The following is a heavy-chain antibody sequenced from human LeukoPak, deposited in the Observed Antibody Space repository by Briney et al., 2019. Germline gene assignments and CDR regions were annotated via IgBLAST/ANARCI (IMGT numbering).Heavy chain of an antibody. CDR3: AREYHYYDSSGYYNWFDP. Sequence: SGGSLRLSCAASGFTFSSYGMHWVRQAPGRGLEWVSVIYSDGSTYYADSVKGRFTISRDNSKNTLYLQMNSLRAEDTAVYYCAREYHYYDSSGYYNWFDPWGQGTLVTVSS. J-gene: IGHJ5*02. CDR2: IYSDGST. D-gene: IGHD3-22*01. CDR1: GFTFSSYG. V-gene: IGHV3-NL1*01.